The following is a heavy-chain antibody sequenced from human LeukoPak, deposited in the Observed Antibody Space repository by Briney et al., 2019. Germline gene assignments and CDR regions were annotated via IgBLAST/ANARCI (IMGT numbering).Heavy chain of an antibody. CDR2: ITSSGNT. D-gene: IGHD2-21*01. CDR1: GFTFSDYS. CDR3: AKRRSLIVTPGNYFDY. Sequence: PGGSLRLSCAASGFTFSDYSMNWVRQALGKGLEGVSAITSSGNTYYADSVKGRFTISRDNSQYTLYLQMNSLTAEDTALYYCAKRRSLIVTPGNYFDYWGLGTLVAVSS. V-gene: IGHV3-23*01. J-gene: IGHJ4*02.